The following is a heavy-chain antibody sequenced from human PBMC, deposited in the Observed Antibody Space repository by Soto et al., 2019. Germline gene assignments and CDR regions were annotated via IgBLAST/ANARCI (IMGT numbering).Heavy chain of an antibody. Sequence: SVKVSCKASGGTFSSYAISWVRQAPGQGLEWMGGIIPIFGTANYAQKFQGRVTITADESTSTAYIELSSLRSEDTAVYYCARVSGITVTTIDSAYYYYYGMDVWGQGTTVTVSS. CDR1: GGTFSSYA. D-gene: IGHD4-17*01. V-gene: IGHV1-69*13. CDR2: IIPIFGTA. CDR3: ARVSGITVTTIDSAYYYYYGMDV. J-gene: IGHJ6*02.